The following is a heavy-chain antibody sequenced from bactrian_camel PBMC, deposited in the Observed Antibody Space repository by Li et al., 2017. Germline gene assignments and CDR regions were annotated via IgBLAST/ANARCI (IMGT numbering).Heavy chain of an antibody. CDR2: IDFIGST. Sequence: HVQLVESGGGSVQAGGSLRLACVASGYQNSNKCVSWIRQAPGKEREGVATIDFIGSTSYADSVKGRFTISKDNAKNTLYLQMNSLKPEDTAMYYCAARFGTLQCPA. D-gene: IGHD1*01. CDR1: GYQNSNKC. V-gene: IGHV3S53*01.